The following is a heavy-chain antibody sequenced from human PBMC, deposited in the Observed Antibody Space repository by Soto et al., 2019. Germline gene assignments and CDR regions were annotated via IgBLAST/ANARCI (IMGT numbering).Heavy chain of an antibody. CDR3: ARDHEQAGWFDP. V-gene: IGHV4-59*01. Sequence: PSETLSLTCTVSGGSISSYYWSWIRQPPGKGLEWIGYIYYSGSTNYNPSLKSRVTISVDTSKNQFSLKLSSVTAADTAVYYCARDHEQAGWFDPRGQGTLVTV. D-gene: IGHD6-19*01. CDR1: GGSISSYY. J-gene: IGHJ5*02. CDR2: IYYSGST.